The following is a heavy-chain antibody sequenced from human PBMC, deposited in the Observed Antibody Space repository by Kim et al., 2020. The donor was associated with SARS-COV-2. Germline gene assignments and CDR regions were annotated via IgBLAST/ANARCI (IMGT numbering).Heavy chain of an antibody. CDR3: ARGTRQWLVRGPYYYYRDV. V-gene: IGHV4-34*01. CDR1: GGSFSGYY. J-gene: IGHJ6*03. D-gene: IGHD6-19*01. Sequence: SETLSLTCAVYGGSFSGYYWSRIRQPPGKGLEWIGEINHSGSTNYNPSLKSRVTISVDTSKNQFSLKLSSVTAADTAVYYCARGTRQWLVRGPYYYYRDVWGKGTTVTVSS. CDR2: INHSGST.